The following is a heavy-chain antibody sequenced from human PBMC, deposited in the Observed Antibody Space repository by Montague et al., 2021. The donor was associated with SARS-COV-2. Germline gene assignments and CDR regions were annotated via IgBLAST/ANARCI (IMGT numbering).Heavy chain of an antibody. V-gene: IGHV4-34*01. D-gene: IGHD3-3*01. Sequence: SETLSLTCAVYGGSFSGYYWSWIRQPPGKGLEWIGEVNHSGSTNYNPSLKSRVTISVDTSKNQFSLKVNSVSAADTAVYYCARGQVTIFGVLIMLPAAGALDIWGRGTMVSVSS. CDR1: GGSFSGYY. CDR2: VNHSGST. J-gene: IGHJ3*02. CDR3: ARGQVTIFGVLIMLPAAGALDI.